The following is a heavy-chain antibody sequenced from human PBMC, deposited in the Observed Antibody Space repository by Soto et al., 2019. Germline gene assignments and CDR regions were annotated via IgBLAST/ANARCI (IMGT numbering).Heavy chain of an antibody. D-gene: IGHD6-13*01. Sequence: QVQLVQSGAEVKKPGASVKVSCKASGYTFTSYYMHWVRQAPGQGLEWKGIINPSGGSTSYAQKFQVKVTMASDKSTSTDYLALSRLRSNVSDVYCCARPLSSSRKATDYWGQGTLVTVSS. CDR1: GYTFTSYY. V-gene: IGHV1-46*01. CDR3: ARPLSSSRKATDY. CDR2: INPSGGST. J-gene: IGHJ4*02.